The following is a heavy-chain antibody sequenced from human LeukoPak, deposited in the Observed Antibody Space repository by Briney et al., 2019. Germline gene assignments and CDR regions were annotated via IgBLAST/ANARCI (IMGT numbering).Heavy chain of an antibody. V-gene: IGHV1-58*02. CDR1: GFTFTSSA. CDR3: AAGGRNTTPAFDY. Sequence: SVKVSCKASGFTFTSSAMQWVRQARGQRLEWIGWIVVGSGNTNYAQKFQERVTITRDMSTSTAYMELSSLRSEDTAVYYCAAGGRNTTPAFDYWGQGTLVTVSS. CDR2: IVVGSGNT. J-gene: IGHJ4*02. D-gene: IGHD1-26*01.